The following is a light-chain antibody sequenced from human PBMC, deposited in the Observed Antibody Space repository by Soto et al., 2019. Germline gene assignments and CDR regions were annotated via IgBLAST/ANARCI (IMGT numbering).Light chain of an antibody. V-gene: IGKV3-20*01. J-gene: IGKJ1*01. CDR3: QQYGSSPKM. Sequence: EIVLTQSPGTLSLSPGERATLSCRASQSVSSSYLAWYQQKPGQAPRLLIYGASSRAAGIPDRFSGSGSGTDFNLTISRLEPEDFAVYYCQQYGSSPKMFGQGTKVEIK. CDR2: GAS. CDR1: QSVSSSY.